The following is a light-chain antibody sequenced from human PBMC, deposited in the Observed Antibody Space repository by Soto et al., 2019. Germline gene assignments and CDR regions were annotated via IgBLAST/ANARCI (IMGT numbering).Light chain of an antibody. CDR3: QQSYSTPYT. J-gene: IGKJ3*01. CDR1: QSISSY. Sequence: DLQMTQSPSSLSASVGDRVTITCRASQSISSYLNWYQQKPGKAPKLLIYAASSLQSGVPSRFSDSGSGTDFHLTISRLQPEDFATYYCQQSYSTPYTFGPGTKMDIK. CDR2: AAS. V-gene: IGKV1-39*01.